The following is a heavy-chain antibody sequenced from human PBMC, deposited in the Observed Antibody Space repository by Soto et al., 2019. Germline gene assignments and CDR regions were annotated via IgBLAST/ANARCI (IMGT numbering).Heavy chain of an antibody. V-gene: IGHV3-7*01. Sequence: HPGGSLRLSCAASGFTFSSYWMSWVRQAPGKGLEWVANIKQDGSEKYYVDSVKGRFTISRDNAKNSLYLQMNSLRAEDTAVYYCARDPTEWPWTPTGWFDPWGQGTLVTVPQ. CDR2: IKQDGSEK. D-gene: IGHD3-9*01. J-gene: IGHJ5*02. CDR1: GFTFSSYW. CDR3: ARDPTEWPWTPTGWFDP.